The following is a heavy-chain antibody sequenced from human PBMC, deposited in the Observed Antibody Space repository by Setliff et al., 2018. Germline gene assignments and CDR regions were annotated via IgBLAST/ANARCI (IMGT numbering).Heavy chain of an antibody. V-gene: IGHV1-2*02. CDR2: INTKSGAV. J-gene: IGHJ5*02. CDR3: ALYDYYYDADGPRNWFDP. D-gene: IGHD3-22*01. Sequence: GASVKVSCKASGYIFSAYYIHWVRQAPGQGHEWMGSINTKSGAVNSAERFQGRVTLTRDTSTNSAYMVVSGLTSDDTALYYCALYDYYYDADGPRNWFDPWGQGTLVTVSS. CDR1: GYIFSAYY.